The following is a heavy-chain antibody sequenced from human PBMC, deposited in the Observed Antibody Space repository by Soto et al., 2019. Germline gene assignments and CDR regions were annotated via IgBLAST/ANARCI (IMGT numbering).Heavy chain of an antibody. D-gene: IGHD3-22*01. Sequence: SVKVACKASGYTFTVYYMHWVRQAPGQGIEWMGWINPNSGGTNYAQKFQGRFTMTRDTSISTAYMELSRLRSDDTAVYYCARSRTYYYDSSGYYELDYWGQGTLVTVSS. J-gene: IGHJ4*02. CDR3: ARSRTYYYDSSGYYELDY. CDR2: INPNSGGT. CDR1: GYTFTVYY. V-gene: IGHV1-2*02.